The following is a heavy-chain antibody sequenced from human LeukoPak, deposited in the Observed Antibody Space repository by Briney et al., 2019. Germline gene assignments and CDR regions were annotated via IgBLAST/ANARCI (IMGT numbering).Heavy chain of an antibody. CDR1: GFTFTSSA. J-gene: IGHJ4*02. D-gene: IGHD4-11*01. Sequence: ASVKVSCKASGFTFTSSAMQWVRQARGQRLEWIGWIVVGSGNTDYAQKFQERVTITRDMSTSTAYMELSSLRSEDTAVYYCAAVGYRLQYYFDYWGQGTLVTVSS. CDR3: AAVGYRLQYYFDY. V-gene: IGHV1-58*02. CDR2: IVVGSGNT.